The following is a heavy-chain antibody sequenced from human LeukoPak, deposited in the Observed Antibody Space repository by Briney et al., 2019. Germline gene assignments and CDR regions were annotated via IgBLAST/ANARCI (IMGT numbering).Heavy chain of an antibody. CDR1: GFTFSSYT. CDR2: ISGSSRHK. CDR3: AKLPEDIVVVPAAMGAFDI. Sequence: GGSLRLSCAASGFTFSSYTMNWVRQAPGKGLEWVSSISGSSRHKYYADSVKGRFTISRDNAKNSLYLQMNSLRAEDTALYYCAKLPEDIVVVPAAMGAFDIWGQGTMVTVSS. J-gene: IGHJ3*02. D-gene: IGHD2-2*01. V-gene: IGHV3-21*04.